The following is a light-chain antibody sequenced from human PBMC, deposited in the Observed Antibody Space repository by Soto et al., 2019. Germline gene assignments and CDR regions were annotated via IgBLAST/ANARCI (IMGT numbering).Light chain of an antibody. Sequence: QSVLTQPRSVSGSPGQSVTISCTGTSSDVGTYDFVSWYQQHPGKAPRLMIFDVSERPSGVPDRFSGSKSGNTASLTISGLQAEDEADYYCCLYASSSSYVFGTGTKVTVL. CDR1: SSDVGTYDF. CDR2: DVS. J-gene: IGLJ1*01. V-gene: IGLV2-11*01. CDR3: CLYASSSSYV.